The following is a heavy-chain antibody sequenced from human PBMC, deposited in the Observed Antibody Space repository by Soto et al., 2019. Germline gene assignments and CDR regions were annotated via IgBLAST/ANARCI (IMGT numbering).Heavy chain of an antibody. CDR1: GFSFRSNG. D-gene: IGHD5-18*01. Sequence: VQLLESGGGLVRPGGSLRLSCAASGFSFRSNGMGWVRQAPGQGLEWDSGISGSGNSRYYADSVKGRFTISRDNYKNKLYLQMNSLRAEDKAIYCCAKVGPYSSTYYFDYWGQGTMVTVSS. J-gene: IGHJ4*02. CDR2: ISGSGNSR. CDR3: AKVGPYSSTYYFDY. V-gene: IGHV3-23*01.